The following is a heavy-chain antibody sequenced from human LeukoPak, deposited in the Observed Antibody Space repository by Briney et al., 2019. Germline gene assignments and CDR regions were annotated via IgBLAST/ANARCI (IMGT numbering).Heavy chain of an antibody. D-gene: IGHD5-18*01. J-gene: IGHJ4*02. V-gene: IGHV1-69*06. Sequence: SVKVSCKASGGTFSSYAISWVRQAPGQGLEWMGGIIPIFGTADYAQKFQGRVTITADKSTSTAYMELSSLRSEDTAVYCCARDRGYSYGRGFDYWGQGTLVTVSS. CDR3: ARDRGYSYGRGFDY. CDR1: GGTFSSYA. CDR2: IIPIFGTA.